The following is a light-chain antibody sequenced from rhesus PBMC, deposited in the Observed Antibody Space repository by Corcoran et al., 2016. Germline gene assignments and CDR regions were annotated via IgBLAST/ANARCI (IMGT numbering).Light chain of an antibody. CDR2: GAA. Sequence: EIVMTHSPATLSLSPGEGATLSCRASPSVSSNLAWYQPKPGQAPRLLIYGAANRATGIPDRFSGSGSGTECKRTMKNLETEDVAVYFCQQYRDWYSFGQGTKVEIK. J-gene: IGKJ2*01. CDR1: PSVSSN. CDR3: QQYRDWYS. V-gene: IGKV3-42*01.